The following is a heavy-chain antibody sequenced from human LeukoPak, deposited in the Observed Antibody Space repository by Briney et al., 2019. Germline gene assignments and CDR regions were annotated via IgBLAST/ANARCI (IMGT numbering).Heavy chain of an antibody. J-gene: IGHJ4*02. CDR2: TDPSGGST. Sequence: ASVKVSCKASGYTXTNYYMHWVRQAPGQGLDWMGITDPSGGSTSYAHQFQGRVTMTRDTSTTTVYMEVSSLRSEDTAVFYCARDGDGGYSYGPIDYWGQGTRVTVSS. CDR3: ARDGDGGYSYGPIDY. V-gene: IGHV1-46*01. D-gene: IGHD5-18*01. CDR1: GYTXTNYY.